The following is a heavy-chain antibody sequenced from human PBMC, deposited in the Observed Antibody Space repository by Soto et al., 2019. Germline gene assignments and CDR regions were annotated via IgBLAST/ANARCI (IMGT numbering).Heavy chain of an antibody. CDR1: GGSISSYY. CDR3: GVGIAVAGEIDY. J-gene: IGHJ4*02. Sequence: SETLSLTCTVSGGSISSYYWSWIRQPPGKGLEWIGYIYYSGSTNYNPSLKSRVTISVDTSKNQFSLKLSSVTAADTAVYYCGVGIAVAGEIDYWGQGTLVTVSS. V-gene: IGHV4-59*01. CDR2: IYYSGST. D-gene: IGHD6-19*01.